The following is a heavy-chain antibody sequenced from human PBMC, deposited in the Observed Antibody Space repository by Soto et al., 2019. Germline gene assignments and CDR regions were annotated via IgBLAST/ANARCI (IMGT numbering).Heavy chain of an antibody. D-gene: IGHD4-17*01. CDR1: GGSISSYY. Sequence: SETLSLTCTVSGGSISSYYWSWIRQPPGKGLEWIGYIYYSGSTNYNPSLKSRVTISVDTSKNQFSLKLSSVTAADTAVYYCARSTTVTIGAFDYWGQGTLVTVSS. CDR3: ARSTTVTIGAFDY. CDR2: IYYSGST. V-gene: IGHV4-59*01. J-gene: IGHJ4*02.